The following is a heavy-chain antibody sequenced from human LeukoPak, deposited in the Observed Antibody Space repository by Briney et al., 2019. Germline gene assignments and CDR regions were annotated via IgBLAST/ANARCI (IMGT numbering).Heavy chain of an antibody. J-gene: IGHJ4*02. CDR2: IYYSGST. CDR1: GGSFSSGSYY. V-gene: IGHV4-61*01. D-gene: IGHD6-13*01. Sequence: PSETLSLTCTVSGGSFSSGSYYWSWIRQPPGKGLEWIGYIYYSGSTNYNPSLKSRVTISVDTSKNQFSLKLSSVTAADTAVYYCARVAAVGLGPFDYWGQGTLVTVSS. CDR3: ARVAAVGLGPFDY.